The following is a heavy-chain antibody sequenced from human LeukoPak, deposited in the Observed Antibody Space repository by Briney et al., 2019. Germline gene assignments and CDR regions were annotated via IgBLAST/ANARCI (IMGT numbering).Heavy chain of an antibody. CDR1: GFTFSNYW. V-gene: IGHV3-7*01. Sequence: GGSLRLSCAASGFTFSNYWMTWVRQAPGKGLEWVANIKQDGSEKFYVDSVKGRFTISRDNAKNSLYLQMNSLRAEDTAVYYCASPEWLPDSFDIWGQGTMVTVSS. J-gene: IGHJ3*02. CDR2: IKQDGSEK. CDR3: ASPEWLPDSFDI. D-gene: IGHD3-3*01.